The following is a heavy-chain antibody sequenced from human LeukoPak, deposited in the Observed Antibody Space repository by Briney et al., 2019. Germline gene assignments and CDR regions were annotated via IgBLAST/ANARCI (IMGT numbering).Heavy chain of an antibody. Sequence: GGSLRLSCAASGFTFSSFWMTWVRQAPGKGLEWVANIERDGSKKTYVDSVKGRFTISRDNAKNSLYLQMSSLRAEDTAVYYCATAPAAADSCWGQGTLVAVSS. CDR2: IERDGSKK. J-gene: IGHJ4*02. CDR1: GFTFSSFW. CDR3: ATAPAAADSC. V-gene: IGHV3-7*01. D-gene: IGHD6-13*01.